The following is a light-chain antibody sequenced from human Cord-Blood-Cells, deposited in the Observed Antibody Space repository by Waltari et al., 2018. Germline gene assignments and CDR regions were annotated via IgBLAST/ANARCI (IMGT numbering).Light chain of an antibody. CDR2: DVS. V-gene: IGLV2-14*01. CDR3: SSYTSSSTYV. J-gene: IGLJ1*01. Sequence: QSALTQPASVSGSPGQSITISCTGTSSDVGGYNYVSWYQQHPGKAPKHMIYDVSNRPSGVSNRVAGSKSGNTASLTISGLQADDEADYYCSSYTSSSTYVFGTGPKVAVL. CDR1: SSDVGGYNY.